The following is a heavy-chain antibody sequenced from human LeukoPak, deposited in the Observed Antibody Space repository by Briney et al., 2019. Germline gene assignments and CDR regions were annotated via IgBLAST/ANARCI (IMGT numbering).Heavy chain of an antibody. CDR2: INSGSTYM. CDR1: GFHFSSYS. D-gene: IGHD1-1*01. V-gene: IGHV3-21*01. CDR3: ARVEATTGRNYHYYYMDV. J-gene: IGHJ6*03. Sequence: PGGSLRLSCGASGFHFSSYSMNWVRQAPGKGLEWVSSINSGSTYMYYADSVKGRFTISRDNAKNSLHLQMDSLRAEDTAVYFCARVEATTGRNYHYYYMDVWGKGTTVTVSS.